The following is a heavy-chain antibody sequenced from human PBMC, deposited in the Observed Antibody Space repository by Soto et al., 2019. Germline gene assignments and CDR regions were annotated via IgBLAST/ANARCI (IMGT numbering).Heavy chain of an antibody. CDR1: GYSFASYW. CDR2: IYPGDSDS. D-gene: IGHD4-17*01. J-gene: IGHJ4*02. CDR3: ATKGYGMTTVASYFHY. V-gene: IGHV5-51*01. Sequence: GESLKISCKGSGYSFASYWIGWVRQMPGKGLEWMGIIYPGDSDSRYSPSFQGQVTISAGKSISTAYLQWSSLKASDTAMYYCATKGYGMTTVASYFHYWGQGTLVTVSS.